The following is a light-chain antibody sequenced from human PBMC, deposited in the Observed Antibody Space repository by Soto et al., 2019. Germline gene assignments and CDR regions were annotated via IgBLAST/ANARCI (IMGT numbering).Light chain of an antibody. V-gene: IGLV1-44*01. CDR1: SSNIGGNT. Sequence: QSALTQSPSASGTPGQRVTISCSEGSSNIGGNTVNWYQQLPGTAPKLLIYSNNQRPSGVPDRFSGSKSGTSASLAISGLQSEDEADYYCAEWDDSLNGYVFGTGTKVTVL. CDR3: AEWDDSLNGYV. J-gene: IGLJ1*01. CDR2: SNN.